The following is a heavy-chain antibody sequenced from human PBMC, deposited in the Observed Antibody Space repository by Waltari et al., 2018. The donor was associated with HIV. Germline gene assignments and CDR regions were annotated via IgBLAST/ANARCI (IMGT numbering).Heavy chain of an antibody. CDR1: GDSISSRTYY. CDR3: ASSGSSTLDN. V-gene: IGHV4-39*02. Sequence: QLQLQESGPGLVKPSETLSLTCTVPGDSISSRTYYWGWIRQPPGKGLEWIGGVYSGGTPYHSPSLKRRVVISVDTSKNHFSLRLSSVTAADTAVYFCASSGSSTLDNWGQGTLVCVSS. D-gene: IGHD6-19*01. CDR2: VYSGGTP. J-gene: IGHJ4*02.